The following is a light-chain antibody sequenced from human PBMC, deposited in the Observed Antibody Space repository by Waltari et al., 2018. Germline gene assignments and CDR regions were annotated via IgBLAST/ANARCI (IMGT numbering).Light chain of an antibody. CDR2: ENN. CDR1: SSNIGNNY. CDR3: GTWDSSLSAL. J-gene: IGLJ2*01. V-gene: IGLV1-51*02. Sequence: QSVLTQPPSVSAAPGPKVTISCSGSSSNIGNNYVSWYQQFPGTAPKLLIYENNKRPPGIPDRFSASKSGTSATLGITGLQTGDEADYYCGTWDSSLSALFGGGTKLTVL.